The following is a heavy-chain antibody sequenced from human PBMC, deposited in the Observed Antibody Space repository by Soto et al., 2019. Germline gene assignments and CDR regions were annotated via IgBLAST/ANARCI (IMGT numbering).Heavy chain of an antibody. CDR1: GFTFSSYV. D-gene: IGHD3-22*01. CDR2: ISRSGGST. CDR3: AKGHGHEIVRSPYSYYYGMDV. J-gene: IGHJ6*02. V-gene: IGHV3-23*01. Sequence: QPGGSLRLSCPASGFTFSSYVMSWLRLAPGKGLDWVSVISRSGGSTYDADSVKGRFTISRDNSKNTLYLQMNSRRAEDTAVYYCAKGHGHEIVRSPYSYYYGMDVWGQGNTVTVSS.